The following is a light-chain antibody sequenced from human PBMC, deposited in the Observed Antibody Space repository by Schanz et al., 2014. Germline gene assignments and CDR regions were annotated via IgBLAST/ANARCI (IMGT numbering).Light chain of an antibody. CDR3: ALYLGSGISV. V-gene: IGLV8-61*01. CDR1: SGSVSTNYY. CDR2: NTN. J-gene: IGLJ3*02. Sequence: QTVVTQEPSFSVSPGGTVTLTCGLSSGSVSTNYYPSWYQQTPGQAPRTLMHNTNTRSSGVPDRFSGSILGNKAALTITGAQADDESDYYCALYLGSGISVFGGGTKLTVL.